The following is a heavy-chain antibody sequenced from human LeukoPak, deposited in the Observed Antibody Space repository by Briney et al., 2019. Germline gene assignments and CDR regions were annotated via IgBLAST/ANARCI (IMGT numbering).Heavy chain of an antibody. D-gene: IGHD1-1*01. J-gene: IGHJ4*02. Sequence: ASVKVSCKASEYTFTDFYIHWVRQAPGQGLEWMGWSNPANGGRNYAQKFQDRVTMTRDTSTTTAYMELRGLRSDDTAVYFCARGPNWCDSQRDLDYWGQGTLVTVSS. CDR1: EYTFTDFY. CDR2: SNPANGGR. V-gene: IGHV1-2*02. CDR3: ARGPNWCDSQRDLDY.